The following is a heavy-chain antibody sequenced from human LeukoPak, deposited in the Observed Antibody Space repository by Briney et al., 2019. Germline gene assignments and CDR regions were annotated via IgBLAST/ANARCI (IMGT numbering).Heavy chain of an antibody. D-gene: IGHD6-19*01. J-gene: IGHJ4*02. Sequence: SETLSLTCTVSGGSISSSSYYWSWIRQPAGKGLEWIGRVYTSGGTNYNPSLQSRVTISVDTSKSQFSLKLTSVTAADTAVYYCARHDSSGWYNPFDYWGQGTLVTVSS. V-gene: IGHV4-61*02. CDR2: VYTSGGT. CDR1: GGSISSSSYY. CDR3: ARHDSSGWYNPFDY.